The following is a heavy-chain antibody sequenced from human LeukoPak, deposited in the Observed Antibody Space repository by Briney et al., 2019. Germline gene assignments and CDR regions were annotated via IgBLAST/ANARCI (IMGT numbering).Heavy chain of an antibody. CDR1: GFTFSSYG. D-gene: IGHD3-3*01. J-gene: IGHJ5*02. V-gene: IGHV3-23*01. Sequence: AGGSLRLSCAASGFTFSSYGMSWVRQAPGKGLEWVSAISGSGGSTYYADSVKGRFTISRDNSKNTLYLQMNSLTVEDTAVYYCVKDWSGYFNWVDPWGQGTLVTVSS. CDR3: VKDWSGYFNWVDP. CDR2: ISGSGGST.